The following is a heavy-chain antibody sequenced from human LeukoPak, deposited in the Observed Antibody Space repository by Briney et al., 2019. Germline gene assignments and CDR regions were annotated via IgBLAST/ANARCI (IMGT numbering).Heavy chain of an antibody. CDR1: GGSFSGYY. CDR3: ARVSEQWLVLDY. D-gene: IGHD6-19*01. CDR2: INHSGST. V-gene: IGHV4-34*01. J-gene: IGHJ4*02. Sequence: PSETLSLTCAVYGGSFSGYYWSWIRQPPGKGLEWIGEINHSGSTNYNPSLKSRVTISVDTSKNQFSLKLSSVTAADTAVYYCARVSEQWLVLDYWGQGTLVTVSS.